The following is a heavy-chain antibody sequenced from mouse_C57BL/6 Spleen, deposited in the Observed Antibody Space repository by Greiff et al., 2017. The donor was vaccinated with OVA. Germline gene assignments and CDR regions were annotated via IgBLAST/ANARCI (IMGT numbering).Heavy chain of an antibody. CDR3: ARSGGYSNYDFDY. J-gene: IGHJ2*01. V-gene: IGHV1-54*01. CDR2: INPGSGGT. D-gene: IGHD2-5*01. CDR1: GYAFTNYL. Sequence: QVQLQQSGAELVRPGPSVKVSCKASGYAFTNYLIEWVKQRPGQGLEWIGVINPGSGGTNYNEKFKGKATLTADKSSSTAYMQLSSLTSEDSAVYFCARSGGYSNYDFDYWGQGTTLTVSS.